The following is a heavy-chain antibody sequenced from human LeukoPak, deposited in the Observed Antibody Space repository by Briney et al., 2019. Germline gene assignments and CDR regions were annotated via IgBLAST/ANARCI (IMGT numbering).Heavy chain of an antibody. Sequence: SETLSLTCTVSGGSISSYYWSWIRQPPGKGLEWIGYIYYSGSTNYNPSLKSRVTISVDTSKNQFSLKLSSVTAADTAVYYCATGEGIFGVVIPFAYWGQGALVTVSS. CDR2: IYYSGST. J-gene: IGHJ4*02. CDR1: GGSISSYY. V-gene: IGHV4-59*01. D-gene: IGHD3-3*01. CDR3: ATGEGIFGVVIPFAY.